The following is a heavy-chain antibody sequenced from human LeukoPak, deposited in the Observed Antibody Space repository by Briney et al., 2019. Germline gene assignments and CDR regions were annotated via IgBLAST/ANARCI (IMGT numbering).Heavy chain of an antibody. CDR1: GGSLSGYY. V-gene: IGHV4-34*01. J-gene: IGHJ5*02. CDR3: ASRGT. CDR2: ITHSGST. D-gene: IGHD3-16*01. Sequence: NPSETLSLTCGVYGGSLSGYYWSWVRQPPGKGLEWIGEITHSGSTSYNPSFKNRVSILIDTSKSQFSLNLSSVTAADTAVYYCASRGTWSQGTLVTVSS.